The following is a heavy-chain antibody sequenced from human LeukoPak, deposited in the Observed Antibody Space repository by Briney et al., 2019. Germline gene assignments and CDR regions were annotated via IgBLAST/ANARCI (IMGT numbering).Heavy chain of an antibody. CDR2: TYASGTT. Sequence: PSETLPLTCNVSGGSISSGGYYWTWIRQPPGKGLELIGFTYASGTTYYNPSLKSRVTISVDTSKNQFSLKLSSVTAADTAVYYCARLFPGMIEADYWGQGTLVTVSS. V-gene: IGHV4-30-2*01. J-gene: IGHJ4*02. CDR3: ARLFPGMIEADY. D-gene: IGHD3-22*01. CDR1: GGSISSGGYY.